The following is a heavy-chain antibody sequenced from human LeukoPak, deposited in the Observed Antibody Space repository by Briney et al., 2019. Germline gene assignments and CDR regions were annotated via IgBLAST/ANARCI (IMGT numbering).Heavy chain of an antibody. CDR1: GGSISSYY. J-gene: IGHJ4*02. Sequence: PSETLSLTCTVSGGSISSYYWSWIRQPPGKGLEWIGYIYYSGSTNYNPSLKSRVTISVDTSKNQFSLKLSSVTAADTAVYYCASTYGSGSYGLDYWGQGTLVTVSS. CDR2: IYYSGST. V-gene: IGHV4-59*01. D-gene: IGHD3-10*01. CDR3: ASTYGSGSYGLDY.